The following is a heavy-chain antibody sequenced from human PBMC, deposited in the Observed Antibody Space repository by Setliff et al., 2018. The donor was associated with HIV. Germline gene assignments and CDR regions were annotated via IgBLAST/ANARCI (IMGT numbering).Heavy chain of an antibody. CDR3: AREWFSGYDAPYYFDY. V-gene: IGHV4-61*01. Sequence: SETLSLTCTVSGGFISSSSYYWSWIRQPPGKGLEWIGSIYYSGSTNYNPSLKSRVTISVDTSKNQFSLKLSSVTAADTAVYYCAREWFSGYDAPYYFDYWGQGTLVTVSS. CDR2: IYYSGST. CDR1: GGFISSSSYY. D-gene: IGHD5-12*01. J-gene: IGHJ4*02.